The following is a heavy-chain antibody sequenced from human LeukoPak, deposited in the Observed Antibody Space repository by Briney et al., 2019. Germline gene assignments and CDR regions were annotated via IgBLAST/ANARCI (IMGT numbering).Heavy chain of an antibody. CDR2: ISGHGGST. D-gene: IGHD3-10*01. CDR3: AKGGYYYGSGSYLMGWWAFDI. V-gene: IGHV3-23*01. CDR1: GFTFSSHA. Sequence: GGSLRLSCAASGFTFSSHAMSLLRQAPGKGLEWVSAISGHGGSTYYADSVKGRFTISRDNSKNTLYLLMNRLRAEDTAVYCGAKGGYYYGSGSYLMGWWAFDIWGEGTMVTVSS. J-gene: IGHJ3*02.